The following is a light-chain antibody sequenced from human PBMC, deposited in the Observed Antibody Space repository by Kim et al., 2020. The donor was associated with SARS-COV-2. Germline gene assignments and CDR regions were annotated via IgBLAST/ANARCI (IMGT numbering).Light chain of an antibody. CDR1: STNIGNKG. Sequence: QTATHTCPGNSTNIGNKGAAWLQQHQGHPPKLLSYRNNNRPSGISERLSASRSGNTASLTITGLQPEDEADYYCSAWDSSLSAWVFGGGTKLTVL. CDR2: RNN. J-gene: IGLJ3*02. V-gene: IGLV10-54*01. CDR3: SAWDSSLSAWV.